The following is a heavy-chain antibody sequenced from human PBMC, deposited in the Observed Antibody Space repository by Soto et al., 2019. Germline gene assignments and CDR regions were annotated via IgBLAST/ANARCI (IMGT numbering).Heavy chain of an antibody. J-gene: IGHJ4*02. D-gene: IGHD3-16*01. CDR2: IGPGGNS. CDR3: ARHLGPTGVMD. Sequence: QLQLQESGPGLVRPSETLSLTCAVSGDYIGSSAYFWGWTRQSPGKGLEWRASIGPGGNSNYNPSLQSRVALASDASTNQFSLTVTSVTGADTAIYCGARHLGPTGVMDWGKGLLVTVSS. V-gene: IGHV4-39*01. CDR1: GDYIGSSAYF.